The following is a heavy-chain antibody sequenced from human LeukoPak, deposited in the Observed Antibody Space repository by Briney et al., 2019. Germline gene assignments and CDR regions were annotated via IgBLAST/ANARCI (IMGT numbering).Heavy chain of an antibody. Sequence: SETLSLTCTVSGGSISSGGYYWSWIRQHPGKGLEWIGYIYYSGSTYYNSSLKSRVTISVDTSKNQFSLKLSSVTAADTAVYYCARQPKPYSSSWYGGNFDYWGQGTLVTVSS. CDR3: ARQPKPYSSSWYGGNFDY. CDR2: IYYSGST. D-gene: IGHD6-13*01. V-gene: IGHV4-31*03. J-gene: IGHJ4*02. CDR1: GGSISSGGYY.